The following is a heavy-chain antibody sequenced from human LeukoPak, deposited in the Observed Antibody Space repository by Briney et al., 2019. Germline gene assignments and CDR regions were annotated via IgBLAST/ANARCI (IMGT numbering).Heavy chain of an antibody. CDR1: GLTFSNYG. CDR2: THYDGSIK. CDR3: AKDGSGYLYYFDY. J-gene: IGHJ4*02. Sequence: GRSLRLSCAASGLTFSNYGMHWVRQAPGKGLEWVAFTHYDGSIKYYADSVKGRFTISRDNSKNTLYLQMNSLRAEDTAVYYCAKDGSGYLYYFDYWGQGTLVTVSS. D-gene: IGHD6-25*01. V-gene: IGHV3-30*02.